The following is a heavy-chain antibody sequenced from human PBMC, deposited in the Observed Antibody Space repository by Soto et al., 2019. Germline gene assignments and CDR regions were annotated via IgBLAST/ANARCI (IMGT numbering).Heavy chain of an antibody. CDR1: GYTFTSYD. CDR3: ARVPGTSSGWYGGYYYYGMDV. CDR2: MNPNSGNT. J-gene: IGHJ6*02. V-gene: IGHV1-8*01. Sequence: ASVKVSCKASGYTFTSYDINWVRQATGQGLEWMGWMNPNSGNTGYAQKFQGRVTMTRNTSISTAYMELSSLRSEDTAVYYCARVPGTSSGWYGGYYYYGMDVWGQGTTVTVSS. D-gene: IGHD6-19*01.